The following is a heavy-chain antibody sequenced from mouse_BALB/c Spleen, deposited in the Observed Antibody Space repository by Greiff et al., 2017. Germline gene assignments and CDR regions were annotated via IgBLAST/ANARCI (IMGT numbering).Heavy chain of an antibody. V-gene: IGHV5-4*02. CDR2: ISDGGSYT. Sequence: EVQRVESGGGLVKPGGSLKLSCAASGFTFSDYYMYWVRQTPEKRLEWVATISDGGSYTYYPDSVKGRFTISRDNAKNNLYLQMSSLKSEDTAMYYCARDLGGAMDYWGQGTSVTVSS. J-gene: IGHJ4*01. CDR1: GFTFSDYY. CDR3: ARDLGGAMDY.